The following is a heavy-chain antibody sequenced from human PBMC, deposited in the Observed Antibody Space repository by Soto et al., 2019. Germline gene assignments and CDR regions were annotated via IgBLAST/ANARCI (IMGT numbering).Heavy chain of an antibody. Sequence: GGSLRLSCAASGFTFSDYYMSWIRQAPGKGLEWVSYISSSGSTIYYADSVKGRFTISRDNAKNSLYLQMNSLRAEDTAVYYCAGSLVRGYFDYWGQGTLVTVSS. CDR1: GFTFSDYY. V-gene: IGHV3-11*01. CDR3: AGSLVRGYFDY. D-gene: IGHD6-6*01. J-gene: IGHJ4*02. CDR2: ISSSGSTI.